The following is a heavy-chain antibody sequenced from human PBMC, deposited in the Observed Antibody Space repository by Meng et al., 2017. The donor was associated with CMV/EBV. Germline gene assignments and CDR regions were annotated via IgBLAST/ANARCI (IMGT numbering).Heavy chain of an antibody. D-gene: IGHD3-16*01. CDR2: IYPGDSDT. J-gene: IGHJ6*02. V-gene: IGHV5-51*01. Sequence: GESLKISCKGSGYSFTSYWIGWVRQMPGKGLEWMGIIYPGDSDTRYSPSLQGQVTISADKSISTAYLQWSSLKASDTAMYYCARPRLNQRYDSYGMDVWGQGTTVTVSS. CDR1: GYSFTSYW. CDR3: ARPRLNQRYDSYGMDV.